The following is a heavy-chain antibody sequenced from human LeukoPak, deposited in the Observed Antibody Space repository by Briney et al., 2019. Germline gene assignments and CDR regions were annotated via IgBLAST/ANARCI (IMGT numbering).Heavy chain of an antibody. J-gene: IGHJ4*02. D-gene: IGHD3-22*01. CDR2: INHSGST. Sequence: SETLSLTCAVYGGSFSGYYWSWIRQPPGKGLEWIGEINHSGSTNYNPSLKSRVTISVDTSKNQFSLKLSSVTAADTAVYYCARHAVGGYDSSGYFLVYYFDYWGQGTLVTVSS. V-gene: IGHV4-34*01. CDR3: ARHAVGGYDSSGYFLVYYFDY. CDR1: GGSFSGYY.